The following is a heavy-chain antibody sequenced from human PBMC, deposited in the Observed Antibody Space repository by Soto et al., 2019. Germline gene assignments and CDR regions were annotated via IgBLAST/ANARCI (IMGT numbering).Heavy chain of an antibody. CDR1: GGSIXSGDYY. Sequence: TLSLTXTVSGGSIXSGDYYWSWIRQPPGKGLEWIGYIYYSGSTYYSPSLKSRVTISVDTSKNQFSLKLSSVTAADTAVYYCARERPDGARLDPWGQGTLVTVSS. V-gene: IGHV4-30-4*01. CDR2: IYYSGST. D-gene: IGHD6-6*01. CDR3: ARERPDGARLDP. J-gene: IGHJ5*02.